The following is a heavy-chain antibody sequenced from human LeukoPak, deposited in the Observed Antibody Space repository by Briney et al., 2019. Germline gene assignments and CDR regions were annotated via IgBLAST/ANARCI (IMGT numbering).Heavy chain of an antibody. CDR2: ISYDGSSK. CDR1: GFTFSTYA. D-gene: IGHD3-3*01. V-gene: IGHV3-30*04. Sequence: GGSLRLSCAASGFTFSTYAMHWVRQAPGKGLEWVAVISYDGSSKYYADSVKGRFTISRDNSKNTLYLQMNSLRAEDTAVYYCARLSGVAKPFDYWGQGTLVTVSS. CDR3: ARLSGVAKPFDY. J-gene: IGHJ4*02.